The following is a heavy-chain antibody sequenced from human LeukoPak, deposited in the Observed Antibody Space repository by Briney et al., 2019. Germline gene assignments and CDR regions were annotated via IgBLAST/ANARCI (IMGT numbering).Heavy chain of an antibody. CDR1: GFTFSSYG. V-gene: IGHV3-23*01. Sequence: PGGTLRHTCAASGFTFSSYGMSWVRQAPGKGLEWVSAISGSGGSTNYADSVKGRFTISRDNSKNTLYLQMNSLRAEDTAVYYCAKPHCSGGSCYYYYYMDVWGKGTTVTISS. CDR3: AKPHCSGGSCYYYYYMDV. J-gene: IGHJ6*03. D-gene: IGHD2-15*01. CDR2: ISGSGGST.